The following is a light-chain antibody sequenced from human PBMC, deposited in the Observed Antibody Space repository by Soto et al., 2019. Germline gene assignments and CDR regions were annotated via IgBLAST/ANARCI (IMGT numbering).Light chain of an antibody. CDR2: EVS. J-gene: IGLJ3*02. Sequence: QSALTQPPSASGSPGQSVTISCTGTSSDVGGYKYVSWYQQHPGKAPKLMLYEVSKRPSGVPERFSGSKSGNTASLTVSGLQAEDEADYYCSSYAGSNNLLFGGGTKLTVL. CDR1: SSDVGGYKY. V-gene: IGLV2-8*01. CDR3: SSYAGSNNLL.